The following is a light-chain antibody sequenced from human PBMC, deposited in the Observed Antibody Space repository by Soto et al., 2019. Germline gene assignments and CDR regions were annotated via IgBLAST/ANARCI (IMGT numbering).Light chain of an antibody. CDR2: GGS. V-gene: IGKV3-20*01. J-gene: IGKJ1*01. CDR1: QNIRGNE. Sequence: EVVLTQSPGALSLSPGEGVTLSCRASQNIRGNELAWYRQKSGQAPRLLIYGGSSRAEGIPDRFSGRGTGTNFTLSISRLEPEDSAVYYCQDYGTSHPWTFGQVTKLEIK. CDR3: QDYGTSHPWT.